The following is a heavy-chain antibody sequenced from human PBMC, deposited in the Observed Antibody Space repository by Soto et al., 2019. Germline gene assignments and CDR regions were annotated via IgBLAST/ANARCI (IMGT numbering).Heavy chain of an antibody. CDR2: ISGSGGST. D-gene: IGHD2-2*01. J-gene: IGHJ3*02. V-gene: IGHV3-23*01. CDR1: GFTFSSYA. CDR3: AKDSLGYCSSTSCYERGDAFDI. Sequence: GGSLRLSCAASGFTFSSYAMSWVRQAPGKGLEWVSAISGSGGSTYYADSVKGRFTISRDNSKNTLYRQMNSLRPEDTDVYYCAKDSLGYCSSTSCYERGDAFDIWGQGTMVTVSS.